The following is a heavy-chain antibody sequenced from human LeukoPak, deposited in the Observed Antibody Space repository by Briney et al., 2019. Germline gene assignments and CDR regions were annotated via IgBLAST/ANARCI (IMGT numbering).Heavy chain of an antibody. CDR2: INPHSGGT. V-gene: IGHV1-2*02. D-gene: IGHD5-24*01. Sequence: ASVKVSCKASGYTFTGYYMHWVRQAPGQGLEWMGWINPHSGGTNYAQKFQGRVTMTRDTSINTAYMDLSSLRSDDTAVYYCARGRADYNLFDYWGQGNLVTVSS. CDR3: ARGRADYNLFDY. J-gene: IGHJ4*02. CDR1: GYTFTGYY.